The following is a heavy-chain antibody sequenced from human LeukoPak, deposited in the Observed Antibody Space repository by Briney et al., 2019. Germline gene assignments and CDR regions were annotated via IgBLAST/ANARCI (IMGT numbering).Heavy chain of an antibody. CDR1: GFTFSTYW. D-gene: IGHD5-24*01. Sequence: PGGSLRLPCAASGFTFSTYWMHWVRQAPGKGLVWVSRIDSDGRSPTYADSVKGRFTVSRDNAKNTLFLQMNSLGAEDTAVYYCARDPDGNSLLDYWGQGTLVTVSS. CDR3: ARDPDGNSLLDY. CDR2: IDSDGRSP. J-gene: IGHJ4*02. V-gene: IGHV3-74*01.